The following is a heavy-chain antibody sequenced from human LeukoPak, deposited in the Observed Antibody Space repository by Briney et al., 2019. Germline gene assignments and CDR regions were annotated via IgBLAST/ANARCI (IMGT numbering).Heavy chain of an antibody. CDR1: GGTFSSYA. CDR3: ARVRDTAMAAWFDP. J-gene: IGHJ5*02. D-gene: IGHD5-18*01. CDR2: IIPILGIA. Sequence: ASVKVSCKASGGTFSSYAISWVRQAPGQGLEWMGRIIPILGIANYAQKFQGRVTITADKSTSTAYMELSSLRSEDTAVYYCARVRDTAMAAWFDPWGQGTLVSVSS. V-gene: IGHV1-69*04.